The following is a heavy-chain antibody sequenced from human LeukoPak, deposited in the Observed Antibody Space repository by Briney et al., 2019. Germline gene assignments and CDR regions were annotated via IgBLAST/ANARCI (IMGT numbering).Heavy chain of an antibody. D-gene: IGHD2-2*01. CDR1: GFTFSSYS. V-gene: IGHV3-21*01. Sequence: GGSLRLSCAASGFTFSSYSMNWVRQAPGKGLEWVSSISSSSSYIYYADSVKGRFTISRDNAKNSLYLQMNSLRAEDTAVYYCARDGPGDIVVVPAAMKWYFDLWGRGTLVTVSS. J-gene: IGHJ2*01. CDR3: ARDGPGDIVVVPAAMKWYFDL. CDR2: ISSSSSYI.